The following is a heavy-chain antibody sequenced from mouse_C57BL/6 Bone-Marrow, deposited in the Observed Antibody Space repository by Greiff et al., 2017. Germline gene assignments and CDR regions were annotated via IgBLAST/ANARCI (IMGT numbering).Heavy chain of an antibody. CDR1: GYTFTSYW. D-gene: IGHD2-3*01. J-gene: IGHJ2*01. CDR2: IDPSDSYT. CDR3: ARMGWSFDY. Sequence: QVQLQQPGAELVKPGASVKLSCKASGYTFTSYWMQWVKQRPGQGLEWIGEIDPSDSYTNYNQKFKGKATLTVDTSSSTAYMQLSSLTSEDSAVYYCARMGWSFDYWGQGTTRTVSS. V-gene: IGHV1-50*01.